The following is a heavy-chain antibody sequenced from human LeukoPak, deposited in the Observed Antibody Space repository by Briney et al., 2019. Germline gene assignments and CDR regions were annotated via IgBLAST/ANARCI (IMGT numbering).Heavy chain of an antibody. CDR1: GYTFTSYG. J-gene: IGHJ6*03. Sequence: ASVKVSCKASGYTFTSYGISWVRQAPGQGLEWMGWISAYNGNTNYAQKLQGRVTMTTDTSTSTAYMELRSLRSDDTAVYYCARHGLFWSGKRYYYYYMDVWGKGTTVTVSS. CDR3: ARHGLFWSGKRYYYYYMDV. V-gene: IGHV1-18*01. D-gene: IGHD3-3*01. CDR2: ISAYNGNT.